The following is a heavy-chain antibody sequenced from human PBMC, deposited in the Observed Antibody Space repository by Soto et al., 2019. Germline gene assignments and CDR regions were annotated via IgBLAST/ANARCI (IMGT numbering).Heavy chain of an antibody. CDR3: ARDPLTTVIPSDWYFER. CDR2: ISGDGGKE. CDR1: GFTFSSYG. J-gene: IGHJ2*01. D-gene: IGHD4-17*01. Sequence: GGSLRLSCAASGFTFSSYGMHWVRQAPGKGLEWVAVISGDGGKEYYADSVKGRFTISRDNAKNTLYLQMNSLRAEDTAVYYCARDPLTTVIPSDWYFERWGRGTPVTVSS. V-gene: IGHV3-33*01.